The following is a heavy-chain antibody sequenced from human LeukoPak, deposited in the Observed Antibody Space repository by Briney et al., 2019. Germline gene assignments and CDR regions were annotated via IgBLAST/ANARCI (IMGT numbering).Heavy chain of an antibody. CDR3: ARGASLDWLKQFYYYYMDV. Sequence: SETVSLTCAVYGGSFSGYYWRWIRQPRVKVLEWIGEINHSGSTNYNPSLNSRVNISVDTSKNQFSLKLSSVTAADTALYYCARGASLDWLKQFYYYYMDVWGKGTTVTVSS. CDR1: GGSFSGYY. J-gene: IGHJ6*03. D-gene: IGHD3/OR15-3a*01. V-gene: IGHV4-34*01. CDR2: INHSGST.